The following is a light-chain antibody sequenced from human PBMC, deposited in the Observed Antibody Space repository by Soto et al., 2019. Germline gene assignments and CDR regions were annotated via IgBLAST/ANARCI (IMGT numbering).Light chain of an antibody. J-gene: IGKJ1*01. CDR1: QGISNY. CDR2: AAS. CDR3: QKYNSAPRT. V-gene: IGKV1-27*01. Sequence: DIQMTQSPSSLSASVGDRVTITCRASQGISNYLAWYQQKPGKVPKLLIYAASTLQSGVPSRFSGSGSGTYFTLTISSLHPEDVAPYYCQKYNSAPRTFGQGTKVEIK.